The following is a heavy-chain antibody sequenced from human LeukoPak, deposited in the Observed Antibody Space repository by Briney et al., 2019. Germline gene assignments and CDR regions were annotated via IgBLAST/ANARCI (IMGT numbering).Heavy chain of an antibody. CDR3: ARHLGYCSSGNCYFDY. V-gene: IGHV3-23*01. J-gene: IGHJ4*02. D-gene: IGHD2-15*01. CDR2: INPSGDNT. Sequence: GGSLRLSCAASGFTSSTSAMSWVRQAPGKGLEWLSSINPSGDNTFSANSVKGRFSISRDNSKNTVSLQMNTLRAEDTAIYYCARHLGYCSSGNCYFDYWGQGTLVTVSS. CDR1: GFTSSTSA.